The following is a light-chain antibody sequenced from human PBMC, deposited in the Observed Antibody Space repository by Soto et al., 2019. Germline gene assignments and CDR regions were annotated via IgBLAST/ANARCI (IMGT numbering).Light chain of an antibody. CDR2: GAS. V-gene: IGKV3-15*01. J-gene: IGKJ1*01. Sequence: EIVLTQSPATLSVYPGERATLSCRASQSVSSNLAWYQQKPGQAPRLLIYGASTRATGIPARFSGSGSGTEFTLTISSLQSEDFAVYYCQQYNNRTFGQGTKV. CDR1: QSVSSN. CDR3: QQYNNRT.